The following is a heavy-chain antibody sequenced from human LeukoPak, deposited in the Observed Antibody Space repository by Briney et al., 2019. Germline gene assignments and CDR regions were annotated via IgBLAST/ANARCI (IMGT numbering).Heavy chain of an antibody. CDR2: ISAYNGNT. Sequence: GASVKVSCKASGYTFTSYGISWVRQAPGQGLEWMGWISAYNGNTNYAQKLQGRVTMTTDTSTSTAYMELRSLRSDDTAVYYCARGNLGYSYGTTETSWFDPWGQGTLVTVSS. D-gene: IGHD5-18*01. V-gene: IGHV1-18*01. CDR1: GYTFTSYG. CDR3: ARGNLGYSYGTTETSWFDP. J-gene: IGHJ5*02.